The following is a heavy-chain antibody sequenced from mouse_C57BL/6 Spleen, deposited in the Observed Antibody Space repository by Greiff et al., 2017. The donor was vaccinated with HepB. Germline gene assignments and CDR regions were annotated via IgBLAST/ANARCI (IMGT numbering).Heavy chain of an antibody. CDR2: IYPGNSDT. V-gene: IGHV1-5*01. Sequence: EVQLQQSGTVLARPGASVKMSCKTSGYTFTSYWMHWVKQRPGQGLEWIGAIYPGNSDTSYNQKFKGKAKLTAVTSASTAYMELSSLTNADSAVYYCTRSQSDNSNYGDWGQGTTLTVSS. CDR1: GYTFTSYW. J-gene: IGHJ2*01. D-gene: IGHD2-5*01. CDR3: TRSQSDNSNYGD.